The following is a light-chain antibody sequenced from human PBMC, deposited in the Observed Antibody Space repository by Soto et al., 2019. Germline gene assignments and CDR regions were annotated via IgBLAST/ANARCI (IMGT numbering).Light chain of an antibody. CDR3: QQTYSNFVS. CDR1: QTISTY. J-gene: IGKJ4*01. Sequence: DIQMTQSPSSLSASVGDRVTITCRSSQTISTYLQWFHQKPGKAPNLLIYDASSLQPGVPSRFSGSGYGTDFTLTISSLQPEDFGTYYCQQTYSNFVSFGIGTRVEMK. CDR2: DAS. V-gene: IGKV1-39*01.